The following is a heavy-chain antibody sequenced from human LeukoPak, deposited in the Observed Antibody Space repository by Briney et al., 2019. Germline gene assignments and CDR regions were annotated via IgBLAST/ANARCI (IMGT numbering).Heavy chain of an antibody. D-gene: IGHD2-15*01. Sequence: SETLSLSCAVYGGSFSGYYWSWVRQPPGKGLEWIGEINYSGSTNYSPSLKSRVTISVDTSKNQFSLKLSSVTAADTAVYYCARDPYCSGGSCYYYYYGMDVWGQGTTVTASS. CDR2: INYSGST. CDR1: GGSFSGYY. V-gene: IGHV4-34*01. CDR3: ARDPYCSGGSCYYYYYGMDV. J-gene: IGHJ6*02.